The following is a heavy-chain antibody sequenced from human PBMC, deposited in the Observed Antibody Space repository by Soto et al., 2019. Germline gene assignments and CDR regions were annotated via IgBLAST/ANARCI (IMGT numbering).Heavy chain of an antibody. CDR1: GGSVSSGSYY. J-gene: IGHJ5*02. V-gene: IGHV4-61*01. CDR3: ARGGSYYDFWSGYLEA. Sequence: QVQLQESGPGLVKPSETLSLTCTVSGGSVSSGSYYWSWIRQPPGKGLEWIGYIYYSGSTNYNPSLKSRVTISVDTSKNQFSLKLSSVTAEDTAVYYCARGGSYYDFWSGYLEAWGQGTLVTVSS. D-gene: IGHD3-3*01. CDR2: IYYSGST.